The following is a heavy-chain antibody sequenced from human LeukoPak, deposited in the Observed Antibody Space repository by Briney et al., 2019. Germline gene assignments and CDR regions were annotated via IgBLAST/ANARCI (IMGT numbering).Heavy chain of an antibody. V-gene: IGHV3-21*01. CDR3: ARDRHKYYYDSSGYPPY. CDR1: GFSFSSYN. D-gene: IGHD3-22*01. Sequence: GGSLRLSCAASGFSFSSYNMNWVRLTPGKGLEWVSSITSSRTYTFYADSVKGRFTISRDNAKNSLYLQMNSLRAEDTAVYYCARDRHKYYYDSSGYPPYWGQGILVTVSS. CDR2: ITSSRTYT. J-gene: IGHJ4*02.